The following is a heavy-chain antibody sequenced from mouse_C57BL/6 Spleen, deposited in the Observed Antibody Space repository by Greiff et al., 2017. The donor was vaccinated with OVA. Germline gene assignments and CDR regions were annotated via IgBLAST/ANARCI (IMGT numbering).Heavy chain of an antibody. Sequence: VQLKESGEGLVKPGGSLKLSCAASGFTFSSYAMSWVRQTPEKRLEWVAYISSGGDYIYYADTVKGRFTISRDNARNTLYLQMSSLKSEDTAMYYCTRDGYGSSLYAMDYWGQGTSVTVSS. J-gene: IGHJ4*01. CDR3: TRDGYGSSLYAMDY. CDR2: ISSGGDYI. CDR1: GFTFSSYA. D-gene: IGHD1-1*01. V-gene: IGHV5-9-1*02.